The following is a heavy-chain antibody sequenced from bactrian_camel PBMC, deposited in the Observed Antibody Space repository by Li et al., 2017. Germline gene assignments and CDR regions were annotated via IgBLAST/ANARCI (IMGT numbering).Heavy chain of an antibody. CDR3: NLLCGLGPIYDVNA. CDR2: ISMDGRNT. Sequence: DVQLVEYGGGLVQPGGSLRLSCATSRFPFSNYAMTWLRQAPEKGLEWVSSISMDGRNTFYADSLKDRFTISRDNASNAVFLQMDSLKPEDTAMYYCNLLCGLGPIYDVNAWGQGTRVTVS. V-gene: IGHV3S40*01. D-gene: IGHD5*01. CDR1: RFPFSNYA. J-gene: IGHJ6*01.